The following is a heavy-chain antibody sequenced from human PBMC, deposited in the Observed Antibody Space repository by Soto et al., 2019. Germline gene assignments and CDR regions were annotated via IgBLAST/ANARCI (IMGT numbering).Heavy chain of an antibody. CDR3: AGGYCSSTSCYAFDY. Sequence: SVKVSCKASGGTFSSYTISWVRQAPGQGLEWMGRIIPILGIANYAQKFQGRVTITADKSTSTAYMELSSLRSEDTAVYYCAGGYCSSTSCYAFDYWGQGTLVTVSS. V-gene: IGHV1-69*02. J-gene: IGHJ4*02. D-gene: IGHD2-2*01. CDR1: GGTFSSYT. CDR2: IIPILGIA.